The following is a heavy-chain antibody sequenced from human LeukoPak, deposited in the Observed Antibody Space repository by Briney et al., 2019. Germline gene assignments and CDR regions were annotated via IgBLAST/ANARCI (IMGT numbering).Heavy chain of an antibody. Sequence: PSGTLSLTCTVSGGSISNYYWSWIRQPPGKGLEWIAYIYYTGSTNYNPSLKSRVTISVDTSKNQFSLKLSSVTAADTAVYHCARGYSSGRIDSWGQGTLVTVSS. CDR1: GGSISNYY. CDR2: IYYTGST. J-gene: IGHJ4*02. D-gene: IGHD6-19*01. CDR3: ARGYSSGRIDS. V-gene: IGHV4-59*01.